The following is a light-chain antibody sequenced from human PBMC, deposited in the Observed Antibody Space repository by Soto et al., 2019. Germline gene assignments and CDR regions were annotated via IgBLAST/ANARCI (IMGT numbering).Light chain of an antibody. CDR2: GAS. CDR1: QSVSSN. J-gene: IGKJ1*01. Sequence: EIVMTQSPATLCVSPWEKSTLSCRASQSVSSNLAWYQQKPGQAPRLLIYGASTRATGIPARFSGSGSGTEFTLTISSLQSEDFAVYYCQQYNNWRWTFGQGTKVDIK. V-gene: IGKV3-15*01. CDR3: QQYNNWRWT.